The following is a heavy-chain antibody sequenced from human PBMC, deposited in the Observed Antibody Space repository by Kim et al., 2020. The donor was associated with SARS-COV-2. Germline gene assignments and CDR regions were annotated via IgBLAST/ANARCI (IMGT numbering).Heavy chain of an antibody. J-gene: IGHJ5*02. CDR2: IYYSGST. Sequence: SETLSLTCTVSGGSISSSSYYWGWIRQPPGKGLEWIGSIYYSGSTYYNPSLKSRVTISVDTSKNQFSLKLSSVTAADTAVYYCASGGGGDYGDFGWFAPWGQGTLVTVSS. CDR3: ASGGGGDYGDFGWFAP. V-gene: IGHV4-39*01. D-gene: IGHD4-17*01. CDR1: GGSISSSSYY.